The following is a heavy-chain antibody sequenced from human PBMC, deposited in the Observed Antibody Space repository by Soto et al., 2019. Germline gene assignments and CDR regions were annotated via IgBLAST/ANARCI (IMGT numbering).Heavy chain of an antibody. CDR2: IYHSGST. J-gene: IGHJ4*02. Sequence: SETLSLTCAVSGYSISSGYYWGWIRQPPGKGLEWIGSIYHSGSTYYNPSLKSRVTISVDTSKNQFSLKVTSVTAADTAVYYCARDQAVPIYDSGGAGGSWGQGTLVTVSS. CDR1: GYSISSGYY. V-gene: IGHV4-38-2*02. CDR3: ARDQAVPIYDSGGAGGS. D-gene: IGHD3-22*01.